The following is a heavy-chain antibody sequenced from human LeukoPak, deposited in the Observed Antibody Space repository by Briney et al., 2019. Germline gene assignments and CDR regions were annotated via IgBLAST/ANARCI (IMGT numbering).Heavy chain of an antibody. Sequence: SETLSLTCTVSGGPISSSSYYWGWIRQPPGKGLEWIASIYYSGSTYYNPSLKSRVTIFVDTSKNQFSLKLTSVTAADTAVYYCARDETYYDILTGYSRGSWFDPWGQGTLVTVSS. D-gene: IGHD3-9*01. CDR2: IYYSGST. CDR3: ARDETYYDILTGYSRGSWFDP. V-gene: IGHV4-39*02. CDR1: GGPISSSSYY. J-gene: IGHJ5*02.